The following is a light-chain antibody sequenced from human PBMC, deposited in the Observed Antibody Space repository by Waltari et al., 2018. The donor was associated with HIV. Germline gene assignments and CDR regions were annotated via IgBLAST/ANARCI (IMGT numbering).Light chain of an antibody. Sequence: DILLTQFPSSLSAVVGDRVNMTCRASEDIATYLNWYQQKPGKAPKILVYGASVLQNGVPSRFSCGGSGTDFTLTIASLRPEDFATYFCQQSSDNVIFTFGQGT. CDR3: QQSSDNVIFT. J-gene: IGKJ2*01. CDR1: EDIATY. V-gene: IGKV1-39*01. CDR2: GAS.